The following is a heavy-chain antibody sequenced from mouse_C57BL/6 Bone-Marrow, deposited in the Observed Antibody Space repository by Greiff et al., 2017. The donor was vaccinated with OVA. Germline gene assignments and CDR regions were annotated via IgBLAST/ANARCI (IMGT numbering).Heavy chain of an antibody. CDR3: ARSDSNYGGAY. D-gene: IGHD2-5*01. Sequence: LQESGAELARPGASVKLSCKASGYTFTSYGISWVKQSTGQGLEWIGEIYPRSGNTYYNEKFKGKATLTADKSSSTAYMELRSLTSEDSAVYFCARSDSNYGGAYWGQGTLVTVSA. V-gene: IGHV1-81*01. CDR1: GYTFTSYG. CDR2: IYPRSGNT. J-gene: IGHJ3*01.